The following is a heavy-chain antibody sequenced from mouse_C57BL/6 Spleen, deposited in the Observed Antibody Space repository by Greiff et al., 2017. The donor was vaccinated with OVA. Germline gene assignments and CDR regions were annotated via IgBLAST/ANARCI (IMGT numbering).Heavy chain of an antibody. Sequence: QVQLQQPGAELVMPGASVKLSCKASGYTFTSYWMHWVKQRPGQGLEWIGEIDPSDSYTNYNQKFKDKSTLTVDKSSSTAYMQLSSLTSEDSAVYYCAIRYGSSPFYYWGHGTTLTVSS. V-gene: IGHV1-69*01. J-gene: IGHJ2*01. D-gene: IGHD1-1*01. CDR1: GYTFTSYW. CDR2: IDPSDSYT. CDR3: AIRYGSSPFYY.